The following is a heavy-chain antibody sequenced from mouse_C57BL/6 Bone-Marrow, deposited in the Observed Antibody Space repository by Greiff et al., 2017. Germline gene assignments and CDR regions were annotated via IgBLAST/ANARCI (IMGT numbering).Heavy chain of an antibody. CDR2: IDPSDSYT. D-gene: IGHD3-1*01. V-gene: IGHV1-50*01. CDR3: ARECGLSGDFDY. Sequence: QVQLQQPGAELVKPGASVKLSCKASGYTFTSYWMQWVKQRPGQGLEWIGEIDPSDSYTNYNQKFKGKATLTVDTSSSTAYMQLSSLTSGDSAVYYWARECGLSGDFDYWGQGTTLTVSS. J-gene: IGHJ2*01. CDR1: GYTFTSYW.